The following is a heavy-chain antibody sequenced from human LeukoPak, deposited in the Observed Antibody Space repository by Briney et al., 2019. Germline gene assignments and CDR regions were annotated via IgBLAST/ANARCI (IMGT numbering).Heavy chain of an antibody. Sequence: GESLKISCKGSGYSFTSYWIGWVRQVPGKGLEWMGIIYPGDSDTRYSPSFQGQVTISADKSISTAYLQWSSLKASDTAMYYCARLSHYCSGGSCYSNGWFDPWGQGTLVTVSS. CDR3: ARLSHYCSGGSCYSNGWFDP. V-gene: IGHV5-51*01. CDR2: IYPGDSDT. J-gene: IGHJ5*02. CDR1: GYSFTSYW. D-gene: IGHD2-15*01.